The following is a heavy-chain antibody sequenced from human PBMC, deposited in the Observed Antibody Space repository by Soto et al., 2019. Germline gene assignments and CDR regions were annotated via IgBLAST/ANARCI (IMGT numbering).Heavy chain of an antibody. CDR2: IYHSGTT. CDR3: ARDGSERPATY. J-gene: IGHJ4*02. D-gene: IGHD3-10*01. CDR1: GGSISSGGYS. Sequence: PSETLSLTCAVSGGSISSGGYSWSWIRQPPGKGLEWIGYIYHSGTTNYSPSLKSRVTISVDTSKNQFSLKLNSVTAADTAVYYCARDGSERPATYWGQGILVTVSS. V-gene: IGHV4-30-2*01.